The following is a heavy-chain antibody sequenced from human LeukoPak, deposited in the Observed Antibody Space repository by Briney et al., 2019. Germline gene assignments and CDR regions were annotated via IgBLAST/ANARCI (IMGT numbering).Heavy chain of an antibody. CDR2: INWDDDK. CDR1: GFSLSTTGAA. J-gene: IGHJ4*02. CDR3: AHRRVNTVMVFDY. D-gene: IGHD5-18*01. Sequence: SGPTLVKPTQPLTLTCAFSGFSLSTTGAAVGWIRQPPGKALEWLALINWDDDKRYSPSLQSRLTITKDTSRNQVVLTMTNMGPLDTATYYCAHRRVNTVMVFDYWGQGTLVTVSS. V-gene: IGHV2-5*02.